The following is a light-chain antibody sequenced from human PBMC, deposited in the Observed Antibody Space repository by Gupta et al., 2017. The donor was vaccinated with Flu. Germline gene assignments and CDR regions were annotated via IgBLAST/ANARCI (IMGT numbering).Light chain of an antibody. V-gene: IGKV1-33*01. Sequence: SSLYASVGDRLTSTCQASQDISNYINWYQQKPGKAPDLLIREASHWQTGVPSRFSGTGSGTEXTFTISXLQPEDFATYYCLQYDTRPPYTFGXGT. CDR2: EAS. CDR3: LQYDTRPPYT. J-gene: IGKJ2*01. CDR1: QDISNY.